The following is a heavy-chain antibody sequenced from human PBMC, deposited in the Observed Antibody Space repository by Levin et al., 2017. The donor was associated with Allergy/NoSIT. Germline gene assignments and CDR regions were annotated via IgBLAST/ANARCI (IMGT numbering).Heavy chain of an antibody. D-gene: IGHD6-13*01. J-gene: IGHJ6*02. CDR3: ARSKIAAAGKGLGYYDYGMDV. Sequence: GESLKISCAASGFTFSSYSMNWVRQAPGKGLEWVSSISSSSSYIYYADSVKGRFTISRDNAKNSLYLQMNSLRAEDTAVYYCARSKIAAAGKGLGYYDYGMDVWGQGTTVTVSS. CDR2: ISSSSSYI. CDR1: GFTFSSYS. V-gene: IGHV3-21*01.